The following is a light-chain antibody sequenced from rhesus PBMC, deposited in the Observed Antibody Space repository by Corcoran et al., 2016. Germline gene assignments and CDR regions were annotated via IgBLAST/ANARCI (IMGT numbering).Light chain of an antibody. J-gene: IGKJ4*01. Sequence: DIQMTQSPSSLSASVGDRVTVTCRASQGINKELSWYQQKPGKAPTLLIYDAPTLQTGVSSRFSGSGSGTDFTLTISRLQPENVASYYCLQDYNIPLTFGGGTKVEIK. CDR3: LQDYNIPLT. CDR2: DAP. V-gene: IGKV1-94*01. CDR1: QGINKE.